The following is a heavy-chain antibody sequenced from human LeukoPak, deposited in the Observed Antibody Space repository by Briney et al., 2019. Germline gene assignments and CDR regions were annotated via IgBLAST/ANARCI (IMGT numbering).Heavy chain of an antibody. CDR3: AKGRCSGPGCDSFDY. V-gene: IGHV3-23*01. Sequence: QSGGSLRLSCAASGLVFGKCAMAWVRQAPGKGLECVSIISDDSSFTYYLDSVKGRSTIFRDNSKNTLYLHMNSLKAEDTAVYYCAKGRCSGPGCDSFDYWGQGTLVTVSS. D-gene: IGHD5-12*01. CDR2: ISDDSSFT. CDR1: GLVFGKCA. J-gene: IGHJ4*02.